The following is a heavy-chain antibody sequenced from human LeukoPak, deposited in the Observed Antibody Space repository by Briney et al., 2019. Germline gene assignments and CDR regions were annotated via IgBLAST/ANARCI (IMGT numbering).Heavy chain of an antibody. CDR2: IYYSGST. D-gene: IGHD4/OR15-4a*01. CDR1: GGSISSGGYY. V-gene: IGHV4-31*03. Sequence: PSETLSLTCTVSGGSISSGGYYWSWIRQHPGKGLEWIGYIYYSGSTYYNPSLKSRVTISVDTSKNQFSLKLSSVTAADTAVYYCARVHYGENYFDYWGQGTLVTVSS. CDR3: ARVHYGENYFDY. J-gene: IGHJ4*02.